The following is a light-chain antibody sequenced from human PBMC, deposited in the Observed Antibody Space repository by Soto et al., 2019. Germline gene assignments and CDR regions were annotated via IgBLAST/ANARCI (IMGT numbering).Light chain of an antibody. J-gene: IGKJ5*01. CDR3: EQRYYPPIT. CDR1: QNIINY. Sequence: DMTLTKTSLSASVGDRVTITCRASQNIINYLNWYQQKPGKAPQLLIYVASRLESGVPSRFSGSGSGTDFTLTISSLQAEDVITYYCEQRYYPPITFAHRTRLEVK. CDR2: VAS. V-gene: IGKV1-39*01.